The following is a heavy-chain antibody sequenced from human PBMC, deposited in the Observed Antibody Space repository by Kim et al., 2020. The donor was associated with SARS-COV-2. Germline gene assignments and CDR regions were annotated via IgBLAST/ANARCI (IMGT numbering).Heavy chain of an antibody. CDR3: GCVMTSIFISCMDV. V-gene: IGHV3-74*01. CDR2: INNDGTRR. Sequence: GGSLRLSCAASGFTISNYWMRWVRKAPGKGLEWVSRINNDGTRRNYADSVKGRFTISRDNAKNTLFLQMNSLRVEDTAVYYCGCVMTSIFISCMDVRGRG. J-gene: IGHJ6*02. CDR1: GFTISNYW. D-gene: IGHD2-21*02.